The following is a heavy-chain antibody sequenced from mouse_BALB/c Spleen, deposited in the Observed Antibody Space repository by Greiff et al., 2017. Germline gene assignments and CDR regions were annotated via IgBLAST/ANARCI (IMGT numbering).Heavy chain of an antibody. V-gene: IGHV1-7*01. CDR2: INPSTGYT. J-gene: IGHJ3*01. CDR1: VYTFTSYW. CDR3: ARDGSAWFAY. Sequence: QVQLQQSGAELAKPGASVKMSCKASVYTFTSYWMHWVKQRPGQGLEWIGYINPSTGYTEYNQKFKDKATLTADKSSSTAYMQLSSLTSEDSAVYYCARDGSAWFAYWGQGTLVTVSA.